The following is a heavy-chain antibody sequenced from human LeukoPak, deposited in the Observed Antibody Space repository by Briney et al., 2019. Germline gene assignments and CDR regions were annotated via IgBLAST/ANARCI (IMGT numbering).Heavy chain of an antibody. J-gene: IGHJ3*02. D-gene: IGHD3-3*01. V-gene: IGHV1-8*02. CDR3: AMIRYDFWSGYYSGAFDI. CDR2: MNPNSGNT. Sequence: ASVKVSCKASGYTFTGYYMHWVRQATGQGLEWMGWMNPNSGNTGYAQKFQGRVTMTRNTSISTAYMELSSLRSEDTAVYYCAMIRYDFWSGYYSGAFDIWGQGTMVTVSS. CDR1: GYTFTGYY.